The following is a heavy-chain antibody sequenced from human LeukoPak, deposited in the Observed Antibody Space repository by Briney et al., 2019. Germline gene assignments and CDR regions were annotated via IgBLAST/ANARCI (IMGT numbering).Heavy chain of an antibody. D-gene: IGHD3-22*01. CDR1: GFTFSSYG. CDR3: AKDALHYYDSSGYLYYYYYMDV. J-gene: IGHJ6*03. Sequence: GGSLRLSCAASGFTFSSYGMHWVRQAPGKGLEWVAFIRYDGSNKYYADSVKGRFTISRDNSKNTLYLQMNSLRAEDTAVYYCAKDALHYYDSSGYLYYYYYMDVWGKGTMVTISS. CDR2: IRYDGSNK. V-gene: IGHV3-30*02.